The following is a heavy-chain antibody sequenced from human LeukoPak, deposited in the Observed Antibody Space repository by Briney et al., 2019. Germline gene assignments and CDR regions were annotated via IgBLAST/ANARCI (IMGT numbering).Heavy chain of an antibody. CDR3: ASSSTGFFDY. CDR2: INQDGSEK. Sequence: PGGSLRLSCAASGFTFSSYWMCWVRQAPGKGLEWVASINQDGSEKYYVDSVKGRFTISRGNTKNSLYLQMNSLRAEDTAVYYCASSSTGFFDYWGQGTLVIVSS. CDR1: GFTFSSYW. V-gene: IGHV3-7*05. J-gene: IGHJ4*02. D-gene: IGHD5/OR15-5a*01.